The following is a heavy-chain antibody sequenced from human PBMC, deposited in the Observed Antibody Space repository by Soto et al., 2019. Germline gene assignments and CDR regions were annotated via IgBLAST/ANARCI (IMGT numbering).Heavy chain of an antibody. CDR1: GGTFNTYA. CDR3: AREVQVHTRAFVY. V-gene: IGHV1-69*19. J-gene: IGHJ4*02. Sequence: QVQLVQSGAEMKKPGSSVKVSCQSSGGTFNTYAMNWVRQAPGQGPEWMGDISPMFGAANYAPKFQGRVTITADESTGTSYMQLISLTSEDTALYFCAREVQVHTRAFVYWGQGTLVTVSS. CDR2: ISPMFGAA. D-gene: IGHD3-10*01.